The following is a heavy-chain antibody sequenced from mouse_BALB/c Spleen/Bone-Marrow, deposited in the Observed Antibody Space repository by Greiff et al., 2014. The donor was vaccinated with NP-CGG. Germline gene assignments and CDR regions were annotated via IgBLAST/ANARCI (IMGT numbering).Heavy chain of an antibody. V-gene: IGHV3-2*02. CDR1: GYSITNDYA. Sequence: EVKLMESGPGLVKPSQSLSLTCTVTGYSITNDYAWNWIRQFPGNKLEWMGYISYSGSTSYNPSLKSRISITRDTSKNQFFLQLNSVTTEDTATYYCARRYYDYDFYAMDYWGQGTSVTVSS. D-gene: IGHD2-4*01. CDR2: ISYSGST. CDR3: ARRYYDYDFYAMDY. J-gene: IGHJ4*01.